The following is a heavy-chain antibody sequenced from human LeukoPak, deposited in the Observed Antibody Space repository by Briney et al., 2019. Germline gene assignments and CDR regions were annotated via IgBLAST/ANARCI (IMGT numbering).Heavy chain of an antibody. CDR1: GGSISSSNW. CDR2: IYYTGTT. J-gene: IGHJ4*02. Sequence: SGTLSLTCAVSGGSISSSNWWSWVRQPPGKGLEWIGYIYYTGTTNYNPSLKSRVTISVDTSKNQFSLKLSSVTAADTAVYYCARGGWRLDYWGQGTLVTVSS. D-gene: IGHD2-15*01. CDR3: ARGGWRLDY. V-gene: IGHV4-4*02.